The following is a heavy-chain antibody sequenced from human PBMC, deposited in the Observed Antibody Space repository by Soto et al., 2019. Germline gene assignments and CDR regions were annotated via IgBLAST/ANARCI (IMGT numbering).Heavy chain of an antibody. CDR2: IYYSGST. V-gene: IGHV4-39*01. D-gene: IGHD6-13*01. CDR3: ARLQLVGVDY. CDR1: GGSISSSSYY. Sequence: SETLSLTCTVSGGSISSSSYYWGWIRQPPGKGLEWIGSIYYSGSTYYNPSLKSRVTISVDTSKNQFSLKLSSVTAADTAVYYCARLQLVGVDYWGQGTLVTVSS. J-gene: IGHJ4*02.